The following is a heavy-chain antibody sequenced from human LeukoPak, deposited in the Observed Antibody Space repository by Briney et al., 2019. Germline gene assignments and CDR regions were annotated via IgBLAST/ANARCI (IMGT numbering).Heavy chain of an antibody. CDR1: GFTFSSYG. D-gene: IGHD4-17*01. CDR2: IRYDGSNK. J-gene: IGHJ5*02. Sequence: GGSLRLSCAATGFTFSSYGMHWVRQAPGKGLEWVAFIRYDGSNKYYADSVKGRFTISRDNSKNTLYLQMNSLRAEDTAVYYCGYGDYRAPNWFDPWGQGTLVTVSS. CDR3: GYGDYRAPNWFDP. V-gene: IGHV3-30*02.